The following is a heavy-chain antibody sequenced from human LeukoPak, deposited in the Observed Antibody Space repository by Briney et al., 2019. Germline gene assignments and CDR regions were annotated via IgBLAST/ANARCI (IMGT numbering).Heavy chain of an antibody. Sequence: SGGSLILSCTASGFAFSSFAMHWVRQAPGKGLEWVAVISYDGSNKYFADSVKGRFTISRDNSKNTLYLQMNSLRAEDTAVYYCARDQMISVAGLDYWGQGTLVTVSS. CDR2: ISYDGSNK. CDR1: GFAFSSFA. J-gene: IGHJ4*02. V-gene: IGHV3-30-3*01. D-gene: IGHD6-13*01. CDR3: ARDQMISVAGLDY.